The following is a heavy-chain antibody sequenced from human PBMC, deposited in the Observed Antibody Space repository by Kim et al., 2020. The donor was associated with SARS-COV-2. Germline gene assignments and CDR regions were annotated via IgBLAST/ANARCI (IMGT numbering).Heavy chain of an antibody. CDR3: ARHRANYARYYYYGMDV. J-gene: IGHJ6*02. D-gene: IGHD3-16*01. V-gene: IGHV4-59*08. Sequence: LKSRVTISVDTSKNQFSLKLSSVTAADTAVYYCARHRANYARYYYYGMDVWGQGTTVTVSS.